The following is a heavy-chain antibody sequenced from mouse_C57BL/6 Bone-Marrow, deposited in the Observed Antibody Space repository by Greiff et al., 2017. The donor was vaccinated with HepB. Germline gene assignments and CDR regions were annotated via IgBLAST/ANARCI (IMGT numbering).Heavy chain of an antibody. CDR3: ARSPHHYYSSSFWYFDV. CDR1: GYSITSDY. J-gene: IGHJ1*03. V-gene: IGHV3-8*01. Sequence: EVKLVESGPGLAKPSQTLSLTCSVTGYSITSDYWNWIRKFPGNKLEYMGYISYSGSTYYNPSLKSRISITRDTSKNQYYLQLNSVTTEDTATYYCARSPHHYYSSSFWYFDVWGTGTTVTVSS. D-gene: IGHD1-1*01. CDR2: ISYSGST.